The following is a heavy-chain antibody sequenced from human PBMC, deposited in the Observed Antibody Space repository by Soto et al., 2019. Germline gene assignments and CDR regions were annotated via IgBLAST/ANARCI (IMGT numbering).Heavy chain of an antibody. CDR2: ISGDGAYT. Sequence: GGSLRLSCAASGFTFSNYAMSWVRQAPGKGLEWVSPISGDGAYTYYADSVKGRFTISRDNSNNILYLQMNSLRVADTAIYYCARTSRNSGSSSHFDYWGQGTLVTVSS. D-gene: IGHD2-15*01. CDR1: GFTFSNYA. CDR3: ARTSRNSGSSSHFDY. V-gene: IGHV3-23*01. J-gene: IGHJ4*02.